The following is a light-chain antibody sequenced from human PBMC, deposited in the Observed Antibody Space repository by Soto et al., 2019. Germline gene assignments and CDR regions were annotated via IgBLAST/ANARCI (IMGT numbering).Light chain of an antibody. Sequence: EIIMTQSPATLSVSPGERATLSCRASHSVSSRLAWYQQKPGQAPRLLIYGSSTRDTGLPARFSGSGSGTEFTLTISSLQSEDFAVYYCQHYTNWPLTFGGGTKVEI. V-gene: IGKV3-15*01. J-gene: IGKJ4*01. CDR2: GSS. CDR3: QHYTNWPLT. CDR1: HSVSSR.